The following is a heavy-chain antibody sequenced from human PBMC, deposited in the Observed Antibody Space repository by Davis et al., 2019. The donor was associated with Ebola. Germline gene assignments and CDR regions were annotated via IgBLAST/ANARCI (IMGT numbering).Heavy chain of an antibody. D-gene: IGHD3-16*01. CDR2: IGSTTNFI. V-gene: IGHV3-21*04. Sequence: PGGSLRLSCAASGFTISSHSMNWVRQAPGKGLECVSSIGSTTNFIYYADSVRGRFTISRDNSKNTLYLQMNSLRAEDTATYYCARYCHYPDCSYFDYWGQGNLVTVSS. CDR3: ARYCHYPDCSYFDY. CDR1: GFTISSHS. J-gene: IGHJ4*02.